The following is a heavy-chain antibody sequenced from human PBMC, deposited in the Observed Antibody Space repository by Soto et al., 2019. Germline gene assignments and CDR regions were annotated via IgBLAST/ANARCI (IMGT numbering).Heavy chain of an antibody. Sequence: VQLVETGGGLIQPGGSLRLSCAASGFTVSSNYMSWVRQAPGKGLEWVSVIYSGGSTYYADSVKGRFTISRDNSKNTLYLQMNSLRAEDTAVYYCARIGYCSGGSCYSFFDYWGQGTLVTVSS. D-gene: IGHD2-15*01. CDR2: IYSGGST. CDR3: ARIGYCSGGSCYSFFDY. J-gene: IGHJ4*02. CDR1: GFTVSSNY. V-gene: IGHV3-53*02.